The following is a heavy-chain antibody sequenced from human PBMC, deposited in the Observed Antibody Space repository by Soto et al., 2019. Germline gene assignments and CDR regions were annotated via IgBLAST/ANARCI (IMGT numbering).Heavy chain of an antibody. V-gene: IGHV1-2*02. Sequence: ASVKVSCKASGYTFTGYYMHWVRQAPGQGLEWMGWINPNSGGTNYAQKFQRRVTMTRDTCISTAYMELSRLRSDETAVYYCERDKETGLDYWGQGTLVTVSS. CDR3: ERDKETGLDY. J-gene: IGHJ4*02. CDR2: INPNSGGT. CDR1: GYTFTGYY.